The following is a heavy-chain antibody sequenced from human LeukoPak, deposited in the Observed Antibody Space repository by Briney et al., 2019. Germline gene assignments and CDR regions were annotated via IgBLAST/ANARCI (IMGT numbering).Heavy chain of an antibody. Sequence: GGSLRLSCAASGFTFSSYGMHWVRQAPGKGLEWVAVIWYGGSNKYYADSVKGRFTISRDNSKNTVYLQMNSLRVEDTAVYYCARGHGHFDYWGQGTLVTVSS. CDR2: IWYGGSNK. J-gene: IGHJ4*02. V-gene: IGHV3-33*08. CDR3: ARGHGHFDY. CDR1: GFTFSSYG.